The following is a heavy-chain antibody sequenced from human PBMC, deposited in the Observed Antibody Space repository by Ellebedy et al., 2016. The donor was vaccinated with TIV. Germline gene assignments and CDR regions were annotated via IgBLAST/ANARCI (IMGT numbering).Heavy chain of an antibody. D-gene: IGHD6-19*01. J-gene: IGHJ4*02. Sequence: ASVKVSCKASGYTFTAYHIHWARQAPGQGLEWMGWIYPYSGGTNYAPKFQGRVTMTEDTSTDTAYMELSSLGSEDTAVYYCARGTFSSGWYRPFDYWGQGTLVTVSS. CDR3: ARGTFSSGWYRPFDY. V-gene: IGHV1-2*02. CDR2: IYPYSGGT. CDR1: GYTFTAYH.